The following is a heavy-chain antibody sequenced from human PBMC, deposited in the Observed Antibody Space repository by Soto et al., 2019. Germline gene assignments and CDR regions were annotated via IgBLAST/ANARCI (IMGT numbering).Heavy chain of an antibody. V-gene: IGHV2-5*02. D-gene: IGHD3-3*01. Sequence: QMTLNDSGPTVVKPAEPLTLTCTFSGFSLTTSGVGVGCIRQSPGKAPEWLALIYWDDDKRYSASLKSRLTINEETSKNQVVLTMASVDPADTATYYCAHRILRTVFGLVTTAAIYFDFWGQGTPVVVSS. CDR2: IYWDDDK. J-gene: IGHJ4*02. CDR1: GFSLTTSGVG. CDR3: AHRILRTVFGLVTTAAIYFDF.